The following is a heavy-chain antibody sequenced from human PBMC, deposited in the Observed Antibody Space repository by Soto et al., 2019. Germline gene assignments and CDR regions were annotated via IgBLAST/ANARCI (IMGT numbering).Heavy chain of an antibody. CDR3: ARRTYYYDSSGYSYYFDY. J-gene: IGHJ4*02. CDR2: IYYSGST. Sequence: QLQLQESGPGLVKPSETLSLTCTVSGGSISSSSYYWGWIRQPPGKGLEWIGSIYYSGSTYYNPSLKSRVTISVDTSKNQFSLKLSSVTAADTAVYYCARRTYYYDSSGYSYYFDYWGQGTLVTVSS. V-gene: IGHV4-39*01. CDR1: GGSISSSSYY. D-gene: IGHD3-22*01.